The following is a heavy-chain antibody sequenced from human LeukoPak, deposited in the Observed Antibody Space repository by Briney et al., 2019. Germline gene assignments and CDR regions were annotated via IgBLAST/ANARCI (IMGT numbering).Heavy chain of an antibody. CDR3: ARDPGVGATTLGAFDI. D-gene: IGHD1-26*01. CDR2: IYYSGST. Sequence: SETLSLTCIVSGGSISSSSYYWGWIRQPPGKGLEWIGSIYYSGSTYYNPSLKGRVTISVDTSKNQFSLKLNSVTAADTAVYYCARDPGVGATTLGAFDIWGQGTMVTVSS. V-gene: IGHV4-39*07. CDR1: GGSISSSSYY. J-gene: IGHJ3*02.